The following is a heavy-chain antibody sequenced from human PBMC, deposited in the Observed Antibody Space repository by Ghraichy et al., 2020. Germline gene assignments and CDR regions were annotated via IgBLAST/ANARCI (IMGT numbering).Heavy chain of an antibody. Sequence: ASVKVSCKASGYTFTSYGTSWLRQAPGQGLEWMGWISAYNGNTNYAQKLQGRVTMTTDTSTSTAYMELRSLRSDDTAVYYCARVTRWFGAFSFDYWGQGTLVTVSS. V-gene: IGHV1-18*04. CDR2: ISAYNGNT. J-gene: IGHJ4*02. CDR1: GYTFTSYG. CDR3: ARVTRWFGAFSFDY. D-gene: IGHD3-10*01.